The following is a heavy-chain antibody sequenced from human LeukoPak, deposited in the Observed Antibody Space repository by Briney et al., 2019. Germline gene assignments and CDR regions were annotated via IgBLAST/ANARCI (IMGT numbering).Heavy chain of an antibody. Sequence: SETLSLTCAVYGGSFSGYYWSWIRQPPGKGLEWIGEINHSGSTNYNPSLKSRVTISVDTSKNQFSLKLSSVTAADTAVYYCARRFRLPQSSSYWYFDLWGRGTLVTVSS. D-gene: IGHD4-11*01. CDR2: INHSGST. CDR3: ARRFRLPQSSSYWYFDL. CDR1: GGSFSGYY. J-gene: IGHJ2*01. V-gene: IGHV4-34*01.